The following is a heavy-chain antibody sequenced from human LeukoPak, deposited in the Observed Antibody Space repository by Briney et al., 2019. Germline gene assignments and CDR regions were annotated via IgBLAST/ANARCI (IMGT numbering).Heavy chain of an antibody. CDR2: ISGSGGST. J-gene: IGHJ4*02. Sequence: PGGSLRLPCAASGFTFSSYAMSWVRQAPGKGLEWVSAISGSGGSTYYADSVKGRFTISRDNSKNTLYLQMNSLRAEDTAVYYCAKRAVAGTSRRGFFDYWGQGTLVTVSS. D-gene: IGHD6-19*01. CDR3: AKRAVAGTSRRGFFDY. V-gene: IGHV3-23*01. CDR1: GFTFSSYA.